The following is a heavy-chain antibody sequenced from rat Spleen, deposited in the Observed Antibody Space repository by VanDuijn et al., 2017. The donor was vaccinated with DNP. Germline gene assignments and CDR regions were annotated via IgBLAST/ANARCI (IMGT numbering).Heavy chain of an antibody. CDR2: ISYDGSST. Sequence: EVQLVESGGGLVQPGRSLKLSCAASGFTFSDYNMAWVRQAPKKGLEWVATISYDGSSTYYRDSVKGRFTISRDNAKSTLYLQMDSLRSEDTATYYGARHFDYWGQGVMVTVSS. CDR1: GFTFSDYN. CDR3: ARHFDY. V-gene: IGHV5-7*01. J-gene: IGHJ2*01.